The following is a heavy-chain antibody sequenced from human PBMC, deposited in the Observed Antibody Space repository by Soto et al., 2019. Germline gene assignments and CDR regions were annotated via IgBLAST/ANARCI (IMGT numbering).Heavy chain of an antibody. CDR3: AKTTGGDYVVVYYYYGMDV. CDR1: GFTFSSYA. V-gene: IGHV3-23*01. D-gene: IGHD4-17*01. Sequence: GGSLRLSCAASGFTFSSYAMSWVRQAPGKGLEWVSAISGSGGSTYYADSVKGRFTISRDNSKNTLYLQMNSLRAEDTAVYYCAKTTGGDYVVVYYYYGMDVWGQGTTVTVSS. J-gene: IGHJ6*02. CDR2: ISGSGGST.